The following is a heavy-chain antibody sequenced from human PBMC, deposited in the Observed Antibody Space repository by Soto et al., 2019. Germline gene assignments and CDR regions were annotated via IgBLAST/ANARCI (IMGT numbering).Heavy chain of an antibody. V-gene: IGHV3-7*04. CDR1: GFTFTTYW. CDR3: ARGDYYDTNGPFSDAFDI. D-gene: IGHD3-22*01. CDR2: IKPDGSEK. J-gene: IGHJ3*02. Sequence: EVQLVESGGGLVQPGGSLRLSCAASGFTFTTYWMSWVRQAPGKGLEWVANIKPDGSEKWYVDSVKGRFSISRDNAKNSRYLQMSSLRAEDTAVYYCARGDYYDTNGPFSDAFDIWGQGTMVTVS.